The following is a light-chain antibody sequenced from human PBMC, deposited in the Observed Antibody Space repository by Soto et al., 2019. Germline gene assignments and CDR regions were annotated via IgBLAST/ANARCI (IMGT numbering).Light chain of an antibody. CDR2: ANS. V-gene: IGLV1-40*01. Sequence: QSVLTQPPSVSGAPGQRVTISCTGSSSNIGAGYDVHWYQQLPGTAPKLLIYANSDRPSGVPDRFSGSKSGTSASLAITGLQAEDEADYYCQSYDSSLSGYVFGPGTKVT. CDR1: SSNIGAGYD. J-gene: IGLJ1*01. CDR3: QSYDSSLSGYV.